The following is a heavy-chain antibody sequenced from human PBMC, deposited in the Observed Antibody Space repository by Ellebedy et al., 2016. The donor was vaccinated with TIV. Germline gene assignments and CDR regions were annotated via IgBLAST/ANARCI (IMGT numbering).Heavy chain of an antibody. CDR2: INAGNGNT. D-gene: IGHD2-2*01. Sequence: ASVKVSCKASGYAFTTYAMHWVRQAPGQRLEWLGWINAGNGNTKYSQSFQGRVTITRDTSASTAYMELSSLRSEDTAVYYCARAIVVAPVANWFDPWGQGTPVTVSS. CDR3: ARAIVVAPVANWFDP. CDR1: GYAFTTYA. J-gene: IGHJ5*02. V-gene: IGHV1-3*01.